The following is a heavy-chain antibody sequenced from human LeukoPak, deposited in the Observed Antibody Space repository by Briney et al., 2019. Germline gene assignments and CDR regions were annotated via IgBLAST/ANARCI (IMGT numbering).Heavy chain of an antibody. CDR3: AKTGTPWYYFDY. J-gene: IGHJ4*02. V-gene: IGHV3-23*01. D-gene: IGHD6-13*01. CDR1: GFTFSSYA. Sequence: GGSLRPSCAASGFTFSSYAMSWVRQAPGKGLEWVSAISGSGGSTYYADSVKGRFTIPRDNSKNTLYLQMNSLRAEDTAVYYCAKTGTPWYYFDYWGQGTLVTVSS. CDR2: ISGSGGST.